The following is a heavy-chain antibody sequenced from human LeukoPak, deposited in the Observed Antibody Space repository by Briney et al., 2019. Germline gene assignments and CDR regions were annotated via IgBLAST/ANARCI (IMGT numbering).Heavy chain of an antibody. J-gene: IGHJ4*02. Sequence: PGGSLRLSCSASGFTFSNYFMAWVRRAPGKGLEWGANIKPDGSDTYYVDSVKGRFTVSRDNANNSLYLQMNSLRAEDTAVYYCVRGGGSFDSWGQGTLVTVSS. CDR3: VRGGGSFDS. D-gene: IGHD3-16*01. V-gene: IGHV3-7*04. CDR1: GFTFSNYF. CDR2: IKPDGSDT.